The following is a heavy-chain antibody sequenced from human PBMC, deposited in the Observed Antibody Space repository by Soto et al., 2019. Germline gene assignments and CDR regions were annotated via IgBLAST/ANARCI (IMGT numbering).Heavy chain of an antibody. CDR3: ARDITTVTRHGNWFDP. D-gene: IGHD4-17*01. CDR2: IIPIFGTA. V-gene: IGHV1-69*13. CDR1: GGTFSSYA. J-gene: IGHJ5*02. Sequence: SVKVSCKASGGTFSSYAISWVRQAPGQGLEWMGGIIPIFGTANYAQKFQGRVTITADESTSTAYMELSSLRSEDTAVYYCARDITTVTRHGNWFDPWGQGTLVTVSS.